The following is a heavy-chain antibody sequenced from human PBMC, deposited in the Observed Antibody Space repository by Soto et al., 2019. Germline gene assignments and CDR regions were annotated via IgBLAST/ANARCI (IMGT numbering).Heavy chain of an antibody. CDR3: ARSRYCTNGVCYDLDC. V-gene: IGHV1-69*13. CDR1: GGTFSSYA. CDR2: IIPIFGTA. Sequence: SVKVSCKASGGTFSSYAISWVRQAPGQGLEWMGGIIPIFGTANYAQKFQGRVTITADESTSTAYMELSSLRSEDTAVYYCARSRYCTNGVCYDLDCWGQGTLVTVSS. J-gene: IGHJ4*02. D-gene: IGHD2-8*01.